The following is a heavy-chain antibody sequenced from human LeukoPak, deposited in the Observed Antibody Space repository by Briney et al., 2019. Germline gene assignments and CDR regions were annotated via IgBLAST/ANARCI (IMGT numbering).Heavy chain of an antibody. CDR1: GFTFDDYA. Sequence: GGSLRLSCAASGFTFDDYAMHWVRQAPGKGLEWVSGISWNSGSIGYADSVKGRFTISRDNAKNSLYLQMNSLRAEDTALYYCAKDIRVRGASDAFDIWGQGTMATVSS. CDR2: ISWNSGSI. J-gene: IGHJ3*02. D-gene: IGHD3-10*01. V-gene: IGHV3-9*01. CDR3: AKDIRVRGASDAFDI.